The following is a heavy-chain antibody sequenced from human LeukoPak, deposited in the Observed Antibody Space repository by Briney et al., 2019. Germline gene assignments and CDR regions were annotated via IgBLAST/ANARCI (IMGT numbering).Heavy chain of an antibody. D-gene: IGHD3-9*01. J-gene: IGHJ3*02. CDR3: AIPSIYYDILTGDAFDI. CDR2: INHSGST. CDR1: GGSISSSSYY. V-gene: IGHV4-39*07. Sequence: PSETLSLTCTVSGGSISSSSYYWGWIRQPPGKGLEWIGEINHSGSTNYNPSLKSRVTISVDTSKNQFSLKLSSVTAADTAVYYCAIPSIYYDILTGDAFDIWGQGTMVTVSS.